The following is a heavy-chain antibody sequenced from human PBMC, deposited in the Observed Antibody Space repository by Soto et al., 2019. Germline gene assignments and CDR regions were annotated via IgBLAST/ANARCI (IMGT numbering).Heavy chain of an antibody. V-gene: IGHV3-11*01. CDR1: GFTFSDYY. Sequence: GGSLRLSCAASGFTFSDYYMSWIRQAPGKGLEWVSYISSSGSTIYYADSVKGRFTISRDNAKNSLYLQMNSLRAEDTAVYYCAREQIGRVCSSYYYYYMDVWGKGTTVTVSS. CDR2: ISSSGSTI. D-gene: IGHD2-8*01. CDR3: AREQIGRVCSSYYYYYMDV. J-gene: IGHJ6*03.